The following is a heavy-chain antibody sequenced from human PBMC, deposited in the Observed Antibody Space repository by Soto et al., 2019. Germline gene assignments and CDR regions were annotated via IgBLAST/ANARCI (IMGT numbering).Heavy chain of an antibody. V-gene: IGHV1-18*01. CDR1: GYTFTNYV. D-gene: IGHD1-26*01. CDR2: ISPFNGHT. CDR3: ARDAGSESYLAH. J-gene: IGHJ4*02. Sequence: QVQLVQSGGEVKKPGASVKVSCKPSGYTFTNYVINWVRRAPGQGLEWMGWISPFNGHTKYAQKFQGRVTLTTDTSTSTAYMELRSLIYDDTAVYYCARDAGSESYLAHWGQGTLVTVSS.